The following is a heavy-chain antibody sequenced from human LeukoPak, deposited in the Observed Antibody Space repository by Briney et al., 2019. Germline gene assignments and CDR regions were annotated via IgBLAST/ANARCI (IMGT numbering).Heavy chain of an antibody. CDR1: GGSISSSSYY. D-gene: IGHD6-19*01. J-gene: IGHJ4*02. CDR3: ARDSSGWWVSSDY. Sequence: PSETLSLTCTVSGGSISSSSYYWGWIRQPPGKGLERIGSIYYSGSTYYNPSLKSRVTISVDTSKNQFSLKLSSVTAADTAVYYCARDSSGWWVSSDYWGQGTLVTVSS. CDR2: IYYSGST. V-gene: IGHV4-39*02.